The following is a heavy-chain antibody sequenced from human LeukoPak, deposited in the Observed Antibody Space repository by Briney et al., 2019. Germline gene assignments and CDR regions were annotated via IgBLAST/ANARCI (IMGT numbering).Heavy chain of an antibody. CDR1: GFTFSSYA. J-gene: IGHJ6*03. CDR2: ISYDGSNK. CDR3: AKYWGAYGDYRGRYMDV. Sequence: AGGSLRLSCAASGFTFSSYAMHWVRQAPGKGLEWVAVISYDGSNKYYADSVKGRFTISRDNSKNTLYLQMNSLRAEDTAVYYCAKYWGAYGDYRGRYMDVWGKGTTVTVS. V-gene: IGHV3-30*04. D-gene: IGHD4-17*01.